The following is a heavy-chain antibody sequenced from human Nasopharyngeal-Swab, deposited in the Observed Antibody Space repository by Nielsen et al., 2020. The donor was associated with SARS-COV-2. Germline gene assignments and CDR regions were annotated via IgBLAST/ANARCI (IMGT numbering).Heavy chain of an antibody. D-gene: IGHD4-17*01. Sequence: SETLSLTCAVYGGSFSGYYWSWIRQHPGKGLEWIGEINHSGRTNYNPSLKSRVTISVDTSKNQFSLKLSSVTAADTAVYYCAREVIGYDYGDPFDYWGQGTLVTVSS. CDR2: INHSGRT. CDR3: AREVIGYDYGDPFDY. V-gene: IGHV4-34*01. J-gene: IGHJ4*02. CDR1: GGSFSGYY.